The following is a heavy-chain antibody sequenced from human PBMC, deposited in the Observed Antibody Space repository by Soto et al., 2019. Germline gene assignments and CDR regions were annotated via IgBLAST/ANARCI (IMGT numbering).Heavy chain of an antibody. Sequence: QLQLQESGPGLVKPSETLSLTCTVSGGSISSSSYYWGWIRQPPGKGLEWIGSIYYSGSTYYNPSLKSRVTMSVDTSKNQFSLKLSSVTAADTAVYYCARQAAHYDFWSGYYTSPDDWGQGTLVTGSS. CDR2: IYYSGST. J-gene: IGHJ4*02. CDR3: ARQAAHYDFWSGYYTSPDD. V-gene: IGHV4-39*01. D-gene: IGHD3-3*01. CDR1: GGSISSSSYY.